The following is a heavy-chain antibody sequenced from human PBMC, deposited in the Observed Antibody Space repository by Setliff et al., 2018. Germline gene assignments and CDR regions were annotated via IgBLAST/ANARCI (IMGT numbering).Heavy chain of an antibody. CDR1: GFTFSGSE. CDR3: AKPYPGNYHPNAFDV. J-gene: IGHJ4*02. CDR2: IRSKADKYAT. D-gene: IGHD3-10*01. Sequence: GESLKISCAASGFTFSGSEIHWVRQASGKGLEWVGRIRSKADKYATDYGASAKGRFIISRDDSKKTAYLQMSSLRVDDTAVYYCAKPYPGNYHPNAFDVWGQGTLVTVSS. V-gene: IGHV3-73*01.